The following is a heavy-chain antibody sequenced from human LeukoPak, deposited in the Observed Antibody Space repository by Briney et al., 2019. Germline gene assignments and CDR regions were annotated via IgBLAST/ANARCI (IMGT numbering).Heavy chain of an antibody. V-gene: IGHV3-7*01. CDR3: ARELVGARSGLDYFDY. Sequence: GGSLRLSCAASGFTFSSYWMSWVRQAPGKGLEWVANIKQDESEKYYVDSVKGRFTISRDNAKNSLYLQMNSLRVEDTAVYYCARELVGARSGLDYFDYWGQGTLVTVSS. CDR2: IKQDESEK. D-gene: IGHD1-26*01. CDR1: GFTFSSYW. J-gene: IGHJ4*02.